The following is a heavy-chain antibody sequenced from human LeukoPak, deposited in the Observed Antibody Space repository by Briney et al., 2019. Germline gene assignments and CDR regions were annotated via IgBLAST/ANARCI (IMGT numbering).Heavy chain of an antibody. Sequence: GASLRVSCKTSGYTFRIYSIGWVRQAPGQGLEWMGWISPYNGYTKYAQRVQGRLTLSTDTSTSIAYMELRSLTSDDTAVYYCARRGRYCSSSSFYHDAFDVWGQGTMVTVSS. CDR2: ISPYNGYT. V-gene: IGHV1-18*04. CDR1: GYTFRIYS. D-gene: IGHD2/OR15-2a*01. J-gene: IGHJ3*01. CDR3: ARRGRYCSSSSFYHDAFDV.